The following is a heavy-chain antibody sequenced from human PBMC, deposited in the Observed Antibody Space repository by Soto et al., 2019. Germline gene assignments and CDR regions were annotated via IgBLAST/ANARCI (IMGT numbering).Heavy chain of an antibody. V-gene: IGHV4-34*01. J-gene: IGHJ4*02. Sequence: QMQLQQWGAGLLKPSETLSLTCAVYGGSFSGYYYYWIRQPPGKGLEWIGEINRSGSTNYNPSLKSRVTISVDTSKNQFSVTLSSVTAADTAIYYCARGGLTTVPPLTWGQGTLVTVSS. CDR1: GGSFSGYY. CDR2: INRSGST. D-gene: IGHD4-17*01. CDR3: ARGGLTTVPPLT.